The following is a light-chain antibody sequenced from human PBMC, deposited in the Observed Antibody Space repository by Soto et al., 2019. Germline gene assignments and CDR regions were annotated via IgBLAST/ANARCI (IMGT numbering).Light chain of an antibody. V-gene: IGLV2-14*02. CDR3: YSFRSGTTL. Sequence: QSALTQPASVSASPGQSITIPCTGTSSDVGSYNLVSWFQQHPGKVPKLLIYEGTKRPSGLSDRFSGSKSGNTASLTISGLQAEDEADYYCYSFRSGTTLFGTGTKVTVL. CDR1: SSDVGSYNL. CDR2: EGT. J-gene: IGLJ1*01.